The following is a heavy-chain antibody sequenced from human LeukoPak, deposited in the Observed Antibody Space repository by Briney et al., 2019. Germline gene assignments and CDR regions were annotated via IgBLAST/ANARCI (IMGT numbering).Heavy chain of an antibody. Sequence: GGSLRLSCAASGFTVSSNYMSWVRQAPGRGLEWVAVISYDGRNKFYADSVKGRFTISRDNSKNTLFLQMNSLRVEDTAVYYCAKDALWSGSPGGFDPWGQGTLVTVSS. V-gene: IGHV3-30*18. D-gene: IGHD1-26*01. CDR3: AKDALWSGSPGGFDP. J-gene: IGHJ5*02. CDR2: ISYDGRNK. CDR1: GFTVSSNY.